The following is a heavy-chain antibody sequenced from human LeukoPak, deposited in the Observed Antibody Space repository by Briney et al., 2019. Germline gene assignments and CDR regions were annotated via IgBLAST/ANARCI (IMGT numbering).Heavy chain of an antibody. Sequence: KSSETLSLTCTVSGGSISSSYYYWGWVRQPPGKGLEWIGSLYYSGWSTYHNPSLKSRVTISVDTSKNQFSLKLSSVTAADTAVYYCARVPVGLWPRAKGFDYWGQGTLVTVSS. CDR3: ARVPVGLWPRAKGFDY. J-gene: IGHJ4*02. D-gene: IGHD1-26*01. V-gene: IGHV4-39*01. CDR2: LYYSGWST. CDR1: GGSISSSYYY.